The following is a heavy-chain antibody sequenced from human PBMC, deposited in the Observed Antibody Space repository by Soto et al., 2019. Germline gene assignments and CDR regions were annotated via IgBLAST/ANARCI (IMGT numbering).Heavy chain of an antibody. V-gene: IGHV6-1*01. CDR3: ASEFPYYVSSDSYLDY. D-gene: IGHD3-16*01. J-gene: IGHJ4*02. CDR2: TYYRSRWYN. CDR1: GDSVSGNSAA. Sequence: SQTLSLTCAISGDSVSGNSAAWNWIRRSPSRGLEWLGRTYYRSRWYNDYAVSVKSRITVTPDTSKNQFSLHLNSVTPEDTAVYYCASEFPYYVSSDSYLDYWGQGALVTVSS.